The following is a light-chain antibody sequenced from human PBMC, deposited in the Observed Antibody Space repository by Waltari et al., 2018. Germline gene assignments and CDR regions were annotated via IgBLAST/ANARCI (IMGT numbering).Light chain of an antibody. J-gene: IGKJ1*01. CDR1: QSLNTY. V-gene: IGKV1-39*01. CDR2: DVS. Sequence: IQMTQSPPSLSASVGDTVTITCRASQSLNTYLNWYQQKPGKAPKLLIYDVSSLQSGFPSRFSGSGSGTDFTLTISSLQPEDFATYYCQQSYSTPRTFGHGTKVEI. CDR3: QQSYSTPRT.